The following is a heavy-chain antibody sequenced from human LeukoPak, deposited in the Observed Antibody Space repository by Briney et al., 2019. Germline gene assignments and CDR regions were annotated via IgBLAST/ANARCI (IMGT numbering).Heavy chain of an antibody. CDR1: GGTFSSYA. CDR3: ARGDSSSWYFYFDY. Sequence: GASVKVSCKASGGTFSSYAISWVRQAPGQGLGWMVRVIPILGIANYAQKFQGRVTMTRDTSTSTVYMELSSLRSEDTAVYYCARGDSSSWYFYFDYWGQGTLVTVSS. CDR2: VIPILGIA. J-gene: IGHJ4*02. D-gene: IGHD6-13*01. V-gene: IGHV1-69*04.